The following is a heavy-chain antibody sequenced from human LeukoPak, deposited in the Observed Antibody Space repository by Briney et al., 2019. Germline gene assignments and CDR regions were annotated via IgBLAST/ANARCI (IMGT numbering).Heavy chain of an antibody. CDR3: ARGLGYCSSTSCSYYYYYGMDV. V-gene: IGHV4-34*01. CDR1: GGSFSGYY. CDR2: INHSGST. J-gene: IGHJ6*02. Sequence: SETLSLTCAVYGGSFSGYYWNWIRQPPGKGLEWIGEINHSGSTNYNPSLKSRVTISVDTSKNQFSLKLSSVTAADTAVYYCARGLGYCSSTSCSYYYYYGMDVWGQGTTVAVSS. D-gene: IGHD2-2*01.